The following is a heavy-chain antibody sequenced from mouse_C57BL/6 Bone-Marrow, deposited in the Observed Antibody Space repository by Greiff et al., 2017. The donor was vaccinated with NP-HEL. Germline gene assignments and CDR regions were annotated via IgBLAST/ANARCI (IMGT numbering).Heavy chain of an antibody. CDR1: GFTFSSYG. J-gene: IGHJ4*01. CDR2: ISSGGSYT. V-gene: IGHV5-6*01. CDR3: ASQRGVRDAMDY. Sequence: EVKLMESGGDLVKPGGSLKLSCAASGFTFSSYGMSWVRQTPDQRLEWVATISSGGSYTYYPDSVKGRFTISRDNAKNTLYLQMSSLKSEDTAMYYCASQRGVRDAMDYWGQGTSVTVSS. D-gene: IGHD2-2*01.